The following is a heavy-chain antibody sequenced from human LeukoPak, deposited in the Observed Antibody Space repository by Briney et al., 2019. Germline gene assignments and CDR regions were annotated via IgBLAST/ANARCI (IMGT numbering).Heavy chain of an antibody. J-gene: IGHJ4*02. D-gene: IGHD1-1*01. V-gene: IGHV3-7*04. CDR1: GFTCGAYW. CDR2: IKQDGREE. Sequence: GRSRRLSCAGPGFTCGAYWMSWVRQAPGKGLEWVANIKQDGREENYVDSVKGRFTIYRDNAKSSLYLQMDSLRGEDTAVYYCARQSSLERLRYWGQGTLVTVSS. CDR3: ARQSSLERLRY.